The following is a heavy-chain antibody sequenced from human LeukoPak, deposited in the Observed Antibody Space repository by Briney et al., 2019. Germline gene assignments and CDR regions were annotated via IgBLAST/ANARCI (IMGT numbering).Heavy chain of an antibody. D-gene: IGHD5-18*01. CDR2: ISSSSSYI. Sequence: PSETLSLTCTVSGGSISSSSYYWGWIRQAPGKGLEWVSSISSSSSYIYYADSVKGRFTISRDNAKNSLYLQMNSLRAEDTAVYYCARLRIEGYSYVRSPDAFDIWGQGTMVTVSS. CDR1: GGSISSSS. J-gene: IGHJ3*02. V-gene: IGHV3-21*01. CDR3: ARLRIEGYSYVRSPDAFDI.